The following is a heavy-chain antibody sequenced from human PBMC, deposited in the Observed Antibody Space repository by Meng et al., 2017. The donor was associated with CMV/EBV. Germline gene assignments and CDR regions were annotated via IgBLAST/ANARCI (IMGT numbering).Heavy chain of an antibody. D-gene: IGHD1-26*01. CDR1: GFTFSSYE. J-gene: IGHJ4*02. CDR2: IRSDDST. CDR3: ARNVGGDF. V-gene: IGHV3-53*05. Sequence: ETLSLTCAASGFTFSSYEMNWVRQAPGKGLEYVSFIRSDDSTNYAKTVQGRFTISRDNSKNTVFLLMNGLRSEDTAVYYCARNVGGDFWGQGTLVTVSS.